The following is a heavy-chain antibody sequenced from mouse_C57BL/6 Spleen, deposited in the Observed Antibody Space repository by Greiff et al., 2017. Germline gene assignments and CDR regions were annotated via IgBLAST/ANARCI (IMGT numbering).Heavy chain of an antibody. D-gene: IGHD1-1*01. J-gene: IGHJ1*03. Sequence: QVQLQQPGAELVKPGASVKMSCKASGYTFTSYWITWVKQRPGQGLEWIGDIYPGSGSTNYNEKFKSKATLTVDTSSSTAYMQLSSLTSEDSAVYYCARGGTYGSSSYWYFDVWGTGTTVTVSS. CDR1: GYTFTSYW. CDR3: ARGGTYGSSSYWYFDV. CDR2: IYPGSGST. V-gene: IGHV1-55*01.